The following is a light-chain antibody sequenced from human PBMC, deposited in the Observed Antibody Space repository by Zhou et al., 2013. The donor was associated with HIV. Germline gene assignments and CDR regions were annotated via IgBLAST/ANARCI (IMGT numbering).Light chain of an antibody. V-gene: IGKV3-20*01. Sequence: EIVLTQSPGTLSLSPGERATLSCRASQSVSNNFLAWYQQKPGQAPRLLISGASSRAAGIPDRFSGSGSGTDFTLTISRLEPEDFAVYSCQHMLTHRCTTFGRGTKLEIK. CDR1: QSVSNNF. CDR2: GAS. CDR3: QHMLTHRCTT. J-gene: IGKJ2*01.